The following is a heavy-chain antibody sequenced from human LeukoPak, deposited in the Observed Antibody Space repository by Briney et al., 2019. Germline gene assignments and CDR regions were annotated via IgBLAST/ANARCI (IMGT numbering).Heavy chain of an antibody. Sequence: GGSLRLSCAASGFTFSTFAMVWVRQPPGKGLEWVSSIFPSGGEIHYADSVRGRFTISRDNSKSTLSLQMNSLRAEDTALYYCARAQTYGDYRLLLDYWGQGTLVTVSS. CDR1: GFTFSTFA. CDR2: IFPSGGEI. V-gene: IGHV3-23*01. J-gene: IGHJ4*02. CDR3: ARAQTYGDYRLLLDY. D-gene: IGHD4-17*01.